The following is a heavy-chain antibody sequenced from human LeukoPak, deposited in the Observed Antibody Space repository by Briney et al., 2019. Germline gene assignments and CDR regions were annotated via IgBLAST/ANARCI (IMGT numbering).Heavy chain of an antibody. V-gene: IGHV1-8*01. J-gene: IGHJ4*02. CDR2: MNPNSGNR. CDR1: GYSHYD. CDR3: ATQKGYSGYLS. Sequence: ASVKVSCRASGYSHYDVNWVRQATGQGLEWMGWMNPNSGNRGYAPKFQGRVTMTRDTSMTTAYMELSSLRSEDTAVYYCATQKGYSGYLSWGQGTLVTVSS. D-gene: IGHD5-12*01.